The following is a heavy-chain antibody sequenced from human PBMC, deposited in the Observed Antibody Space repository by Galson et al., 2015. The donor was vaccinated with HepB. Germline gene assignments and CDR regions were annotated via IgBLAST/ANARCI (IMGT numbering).Heavy chain of an antibody. Sequence: TLSLTCTVSGGSISSGSYYWSWIRQPAGKGLEWIGRIYTSGSTNYNPSLKSRVTMSVDTSKNQFSLKLSSVTAADTAVYYCARDLSNYCSSTSCSPVFRFDPWGQGTLVTVSS. V-gene: IGHV4-61*02. CDR2: IYTSGST. CDR1: GGSISSGSYY. CDR3: ARDLSNYCSSTSCSPVFRFDP. J-gene: IGHJ5*02. D-gene: IGHD2-2*01.